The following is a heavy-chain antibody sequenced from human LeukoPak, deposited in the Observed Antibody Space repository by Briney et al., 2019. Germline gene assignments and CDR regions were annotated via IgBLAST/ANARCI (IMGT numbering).Heavy chain of an antibody. CDR2: TYYRSKWYS. CDR3: ARDVGNSGWYTFDY. D-gene: IGHD6-19*01. CDR1: GDSVSSLNGA. V-gene: IGHV6-1*01. J-gene: IGHJ4*02. Sequence: SQTLSLTCSISGDSVSSLNGAWNWISQSPSTGLEWLGRTYYRSKWYSDYAASMRGRISINADTSKNQFSLQLNSVTAEDTAVYYCARDVGNSGWYTFDYWGQGTLVTVSS.